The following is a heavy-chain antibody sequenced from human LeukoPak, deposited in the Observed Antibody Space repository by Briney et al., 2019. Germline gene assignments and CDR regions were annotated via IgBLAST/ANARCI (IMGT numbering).Heavy chain of an antibody. CDR3: ARTVVAAKTYYFDY. J-gene: IGHJ4*02. Sequence: PGGSLRLSCAASGFTFSVAAMTWVRQAPGKGLEWVSLIGASGESTYYADSVKGRFTISRDNSKNTLYLQMNSLRPEDTALYYCARTVVAAKTYYFDYWGRGTLVTVSS. D-gene: IGHD2-15*01. CDR1: GFTFSVAA. CDR2: IGASGEST. V-gene: IGHV3-23*01.